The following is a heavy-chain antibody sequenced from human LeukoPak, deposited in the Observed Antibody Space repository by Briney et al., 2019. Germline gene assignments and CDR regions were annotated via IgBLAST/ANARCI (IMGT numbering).Heavy chain of an antibody. CDR3: AREWAASYGMDV. V-gene: IGHV1-3*01. J-gene: IGHJ6*02. CDR2: INAGNGNT. CDR1: GYIFISYA. Sequence: ASVKVSCKASGYIFISYAMHWVRQAPGQRLEWMGWINAGNGNTKYSQKFQGRVTITRDTSATTAYMELSSLRSEDTAVYYCAREWAASYGMDVWGQGTTVTVSS. D-gene: IGHD2-15*01.